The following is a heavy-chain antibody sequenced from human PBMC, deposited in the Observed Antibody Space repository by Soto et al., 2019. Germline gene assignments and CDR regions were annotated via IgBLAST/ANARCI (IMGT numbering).Heavy chain of an antibody. CDR1: GGSISSYY. CDR2: IYYSGST. V-gene: IGHV4-59*01. Sequence: PSETLSLTCTVSGGSISSYYWSWIRQPPGKGLEWIGYIYYSGSTNYNPSLKSRVTISVDTSKNQFSLKLSSVTAADTAVYYCAIDGKDILTGENYGMDVWGQGTTVTVSS. CDR3: AIDGKDILTGENYGMDV. D-gene: IGHD3-9*01. J-gene: IGHJ6*02.